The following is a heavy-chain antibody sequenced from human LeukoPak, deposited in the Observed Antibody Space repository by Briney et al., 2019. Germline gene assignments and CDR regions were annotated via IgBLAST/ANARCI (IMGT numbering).Heavy chain of an antibody. CDR3: AKDHGSGSILDY. CDR2: ISYDGSNK. Sequence: GGSLRLSCAASGFTFSSYAMHWVRQAPGKGLEWVAVISYDGSNKYYADSVKGRFTISRDNSKNTLYLQMNSLRAEDTAVYYCAKDHGSGSILDYWGQGTLVTVSS. J-gene: IGHJ4*02. CDR1: GFTFSSYA. D-gene: IGHD3-10*01. V-gene: IGHV3-30*04.